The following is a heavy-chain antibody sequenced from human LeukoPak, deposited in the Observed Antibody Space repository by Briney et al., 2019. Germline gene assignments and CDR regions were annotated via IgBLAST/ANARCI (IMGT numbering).Heavy chain of an antibody. CDR1: GYTFTSYD. CDR2: MNPNSGNT. D-gene: IGHD3-9*01. CDR3: ASEAFNYDILTGYPPYYFDY. V-gene: IGHV1-8*01. Sequence: ASVKVSCKASGYTFTSYDINWVRQATGQGLEWMGWMNPNSGNTGYAQKFQGRVTMTRNTSISTAYMELSSLRSEDTAVYYCASEAFNYDILTGYPPYYFDYWGQGTLVTVSS. J-gene: IGHJ4*02.